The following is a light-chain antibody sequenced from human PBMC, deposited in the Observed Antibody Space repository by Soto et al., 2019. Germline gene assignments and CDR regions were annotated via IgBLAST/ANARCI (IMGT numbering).Light chain of an antibody. V-gene: IGKV1-39*01. CDR1: QTIGRF. CDR3: QQGYTTLWT. CDR2: TAS. Sequence: DIQMTQSPSSLSASVGDRVTITCRASQTIGRFLNWYQQKPGKAPTLLIYTASSLQSGVPSRFSGSGSGTDFTLTISSLQPEDFATYYCQQGYTTLWTFGQGTKVDIK. J-gene: IGKJ1*01.